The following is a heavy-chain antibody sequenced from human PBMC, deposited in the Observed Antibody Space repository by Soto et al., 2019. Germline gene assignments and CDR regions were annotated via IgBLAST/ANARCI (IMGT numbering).Heavy chain of an antibody. Sequence: EVQLLESGGGFIHPGGSLRLCCAGSGFSFSSFAMNWVRQAPGKGLEWVSIISGSDDSTFYAESVKGRFTIPRDNSKSTLYLKINSLRAEYTAVYYCAKTMGAMIYAISVYGMDVWGQGTTVTVSS. CDR2: ISGSDDST. J-gene: IGHJ6*02. D-gene: IGHD2-8*01. CDR1: GFSFSSFA. CDR3: AKTMGAMIYAISVYGMDV. V-gene: IGHV3-23*01.